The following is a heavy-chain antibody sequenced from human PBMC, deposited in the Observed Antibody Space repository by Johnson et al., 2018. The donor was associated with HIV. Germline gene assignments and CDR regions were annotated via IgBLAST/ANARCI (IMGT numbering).Heavy chain of an antibody. CDR2: IKQDGSEK. CDR1: GFTHSAYW. J-gene: IGHJ3*02. Sequence: VQLVESGGGLVQPGGSLRLSCAASGFTHSAYWMTWVRQAPGKGLEWVANIKQDGSEKYYVDSVKGRFTISRDNSKHTLYLQMNSLRADDTAVYYCARSRQVGTPDAFDIWGQGTMVTVSS. D-gene: IGHD1-14*01. CDR3: ARSRQVGTPDAFDI. V-gene: IGHV3-7*04.